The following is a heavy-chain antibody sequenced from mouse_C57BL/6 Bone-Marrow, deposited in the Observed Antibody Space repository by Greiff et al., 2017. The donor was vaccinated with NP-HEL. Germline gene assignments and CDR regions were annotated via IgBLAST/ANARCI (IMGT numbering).Heavy chain of an antibody. Sequence: EVQLVESGEGLVKPGGSLKLSCAASGFTFSSYAMSWVRQTPETRLEWVAYISSGGNYIYYADTVKGRFTISRDNARNTLYLQMSSLKSEDTAMYYCTRSSTMVTAKESAWFAYWGQGTLVTVSA. CDR1: GFTFSSYA. D-gene: IGHD2-2*01. V-gene: IGHV5-9-1*02. CDR2: ISSGGNYI. CDR3: TRSSTMVTAKESAWFAY. J-gene: IGHJ3*01.